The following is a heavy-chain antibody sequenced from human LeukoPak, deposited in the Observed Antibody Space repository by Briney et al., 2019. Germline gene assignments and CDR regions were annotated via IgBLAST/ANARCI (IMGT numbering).Heavy chain of an antibody. J-gene: IGHJ4*02. CDR3: ATGPSGYYPLPFDY. D-gene: IGHD3-22*01. V-gene: IGHV1-8*01. Sequence: GASVKVSCKASGYTFTRYYMHWVRQATGQGLEWMGWMNPNSGNTGYAQKFQGRVTMTEDTSTDTAYMELSSLRSEDTAVYYCATGPSGYYPLPFDYWGQGTLVTVSS. CDR2: MNPNSGNT. CDR1: GYTFTRYY.